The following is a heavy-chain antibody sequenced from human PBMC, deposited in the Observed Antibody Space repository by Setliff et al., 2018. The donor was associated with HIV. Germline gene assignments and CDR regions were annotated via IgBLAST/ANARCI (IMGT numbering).Heavy chain of an antibody. Sequence: PGGSLRLSCAASGFTLSSYGMNWVRQAPGKGLEWVSGISNSGGSILYADSVKGRFTISRDTSRNTLDLQMNSLRSEDTAVYYCAKDPRAYSYGLISWHFDLWGRGTLVTVSS. CDR2: ISNSGGSI. V-gene: IGHV3-23*01. CDR1: GFTLSSYG. D-gene: IGHD5-18*01. CDR3: AKDPRAYSYGLISWHFDL. J-gene: IGHJ2*01.